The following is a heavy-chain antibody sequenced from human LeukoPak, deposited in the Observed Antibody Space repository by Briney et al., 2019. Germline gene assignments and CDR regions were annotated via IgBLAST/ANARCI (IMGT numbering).Heavy chain of an antibody. D-gene: IGHD3-22*01. Sequence: VASVKVSCKASGYTFTGYYMHWVRQAPGQGLEWMGWINPNSGGTNYAQKFQGRVTMTRDTSISTAYMELSRLRSDDTAVYYCARAHKLRILNYYDSSGYSHDAFDIWGQGTMVTVSS. CDR3: ARAHKLRILNYYDSSGYSHDAFDI. J-gene: IGHJ3*02. V-gene: IGHV1-2*02. CDR1: GYTFTGYY. CDR2: INPNSGGT.